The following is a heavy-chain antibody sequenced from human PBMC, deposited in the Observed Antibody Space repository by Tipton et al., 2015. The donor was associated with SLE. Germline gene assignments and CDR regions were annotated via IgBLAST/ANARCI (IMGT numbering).Heavy chain of an antibody. CDR1: GESFNGYY. CDR2: INHSGST. V-gene: IGHV4-34*01. J-gene: IGHJ4*02. D-gene: IGHD3-3*01. Sequence: TLSLTCAVYGESFNGYYWTWIRQFPGKGLEWIGEINHSGSTHYNPSLKSRITISIDTSKNQFSLKLSSVTAADTAVYYCARDGNLYYDFWSGYRYFDYWGRGTLVTVSS. CDR3: ARDGNLYYDFWSGYRYFDY.